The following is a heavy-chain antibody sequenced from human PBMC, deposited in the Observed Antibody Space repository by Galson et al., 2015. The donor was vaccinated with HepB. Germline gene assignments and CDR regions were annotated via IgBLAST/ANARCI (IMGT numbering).Heavy chain of an antibody. J-gene: IGHJ6*03. V-gene: IGHV1-69*04. CDR3: ASGVGILRSSYYYYYMDV. Sequence: SVKVSCKASGGTFSSYAISWVRQAPGQGLEWMGRIIPILGIANYAQKFQGRVTITADKSTSTAYMELSSLRSEDTAVYYCASGVGILRSSYYYYYMDVWGKGATVTVSS. CDR1: GGTFSSYA. CDR2: IIPILGIA. D-gene: IGHD3-10*01.